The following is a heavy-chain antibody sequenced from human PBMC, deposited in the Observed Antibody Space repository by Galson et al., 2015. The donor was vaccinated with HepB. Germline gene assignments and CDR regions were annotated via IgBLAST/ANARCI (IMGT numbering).Heavy chain of an antibody. CDR3: ARAIPAATNPPYRGYYYMDV. V-gene: IGHV1-69*01. Sequence: QSGAEVKKPGESLKISCKASGGTFSSYAISWVRQAPGQGLEWMGGIIPIFGTANYAQKFQGRVTITADESTSTAYMELSSLRSEDTAVYYCARAIPAATNPPYRGYYYMDVWGKGTTVTVSS. CDR1: GGTFSSYA. CDR2: IIPIFGTA. J-gene: IGHJ6*03. D-gene: IGHD2-2*01.